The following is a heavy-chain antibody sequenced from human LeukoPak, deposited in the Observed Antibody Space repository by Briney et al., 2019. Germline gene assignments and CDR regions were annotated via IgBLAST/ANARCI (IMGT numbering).Heavy chain of an antibody. CDR2: ISYDGSNK. J-gene: IGHJ4*02. V-gene: IGHV3-30*04. D-gene: IGHD3-9*01. CDR3: AKDFEDILTGYYEGFGDY. CDR1: GFTFSSYA. Sequence: YPGGSLRLSCAASGFTFSSYAMHWVRQAPGKGLEWVAVISYDGSNKYYADSVKGRFTISRDNSKNTLYLQMNSLRAEDTAVYYCAKDFEDILTGYYEGFGDYWGQGTLVTVSS.